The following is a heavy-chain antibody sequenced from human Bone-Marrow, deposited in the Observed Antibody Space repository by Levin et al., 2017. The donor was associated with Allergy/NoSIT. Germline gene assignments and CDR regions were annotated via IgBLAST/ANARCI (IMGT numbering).Heavy chain of an antibody. CDR2: IFYSGSV. CDR3: ERSLTSAGRGPTYYYGKDV. Sequence: SETLSLNCTVSGGSISGYHWSWIRQSPGERLEWLGYIFYSGSVTYNPSPSGRVPLSMDTSKNQFSLKLNSITAADTAVYYCERSLTSAGRGPTYYYGKDVWGKGTTVSVSS. D-gene: IGHD2-15*01. CDR1: GGSISGYH. J-gene: IGHJ6*04. V-gene: IGHV4-59*01.